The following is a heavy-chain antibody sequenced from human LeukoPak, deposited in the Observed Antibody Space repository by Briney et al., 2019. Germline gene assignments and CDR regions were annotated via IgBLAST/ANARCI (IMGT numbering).Heavy chain of an antibody. V-gene: IGHV4-59*08. Sequence: SETLSLTCTVSGGSISSYYWSWIRQTPGKGLEWIGYIYYSGSTNYNPSLKSRVTISVDTSKNQFSLKLSSVTAADTAVYYCARIAAEYYFDYWGQGTLVTVSS. J-gene: IGHJ4*02. CDR1: GGSISSYY. D-gene: IGHD2-21*01. CDR3: ARIAAEYYFDY. CDR2: IYYSGST.